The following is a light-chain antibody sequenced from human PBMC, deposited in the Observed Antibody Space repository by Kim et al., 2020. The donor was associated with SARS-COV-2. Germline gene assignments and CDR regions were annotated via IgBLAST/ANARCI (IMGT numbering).Light chain of an antibody. V-gene: IGKV3-20*01. Sequence: EIVLTQSPGTLSLSPGERVTLSCRASQSITHNFLAWHQQKPGQAPRLLIYGASNRASGIPDRFSGSGSGTDFTLTISRLEPEDFAVYYCQHYVSAPITFGQGTRLEIK. CDR1: QSITHNF. CDR3: QHYVSAPIT. CDR2: GAS. J-gene: IGKJ5*01.